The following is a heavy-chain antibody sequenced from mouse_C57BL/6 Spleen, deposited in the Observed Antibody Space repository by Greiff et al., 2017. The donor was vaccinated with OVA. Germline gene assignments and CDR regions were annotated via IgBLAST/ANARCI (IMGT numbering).Heavy chain of an antibody. V-gene: IGHV1-15*01. CDR3: TRGSNYFDY. Sequence: VQLQQSGAELVRPGASVTLSCKASGYTFTDYEMHWVKQTPVHGLEWIGAIDPETGGTAYNQKFKGKAILTADKSSSTAYMELRSLTSEDSAVDYCTRGSNYFDYWGQGTTLTVSS. J-gene: IGHJ2*01. CDR1: GYTFTDYE. CDR2: IDPETGGT. D-gene: IGHD5-1*01.